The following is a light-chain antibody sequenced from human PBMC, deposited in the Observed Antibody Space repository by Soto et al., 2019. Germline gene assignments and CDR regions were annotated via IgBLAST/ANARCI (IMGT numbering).Light chain of an antibody. CDR2: DVS. CDR3: SSYTSSSTLLYV. CDR1: SSDVGGYNY. J-gene: IGLJ1*01. V-gene: IGLV2-14*03. Sequence: QSALSQPASVSGSPGQSITISCTGTSSDVGGYNYVSWYQQHPGTAPKLMIYDVSIRPSGVSNRFSGSKSGNTASLTISGLQAEDEADYYCSSYTSSSTLLYVFGTGTKLTVL.